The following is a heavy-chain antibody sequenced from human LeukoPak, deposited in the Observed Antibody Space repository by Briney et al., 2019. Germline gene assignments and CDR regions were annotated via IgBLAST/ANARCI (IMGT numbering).Heavy chain of an antibody. CDR2: KYYSGST. V-gene: IGHV4-59*01. J-gene: IGHJ4*02. D-gene: IGHD5-18*01. CDR3: ARGRSYGFDFDS. Sequence: SETLSLTCSVSGGSISSYYWTWIRQPPGKGLEWIGYKYYSGSTRYNSSLRSRLTISLDSSENQFSLRLTSVTAADTAVYYCARGRSYGFDFDSWGPGTLVIVSS. CDR1: GGSISSYY.